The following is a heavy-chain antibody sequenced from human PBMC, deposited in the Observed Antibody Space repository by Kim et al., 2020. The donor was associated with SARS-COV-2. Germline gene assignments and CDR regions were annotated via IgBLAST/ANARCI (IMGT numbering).Heavy chain of an antibody. CDR3: ARDRRAAAHYMYYGLDV. V-gene: IGHV3-48*02. J-gene: IGHJ6*02. CDR1: GFTFSTYT. D-gene: IGHD2-2*02. Sequence: GGSLRLSCAASGFTFSTYTMNWVRQAPGKGLEWVSYIASSTGTIHYADSVKGRFAISRDNAKNSLYLQMNSLREEDTAVYYCARDRRAAAHYMYYGLDVWGQGTTVTVSS. CDR2: IASSTGTI.